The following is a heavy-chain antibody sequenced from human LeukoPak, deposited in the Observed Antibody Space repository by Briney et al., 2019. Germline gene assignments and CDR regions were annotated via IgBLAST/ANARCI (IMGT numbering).Heavy chain of an antibody. V-gene: IGHV4-59*01. CDR1: GGSISSYY. CDR3: ARSEGWLRPYYFDY. D-gene: IGHD3-9*01. J-gene: IGHJ4*02. Sequence: SETLSLTCTVSGGSISSYYWSWIRQPPGKGLEWIGYIYYSGSTNYNPSLKSRVTISVDTSKNQFSLKLNSVTAADTAVYYCARSEGWLRPYYFDYWGQGTLVTVSS. CDR2: IYYSGST.